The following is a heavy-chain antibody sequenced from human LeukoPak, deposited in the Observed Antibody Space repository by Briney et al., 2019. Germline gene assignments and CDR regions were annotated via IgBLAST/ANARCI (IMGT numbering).Heavy chain of an antibody. CDR2: IKSKTDGGTT. CDR3: LRTGTTHYYYYYMDV. Sequence: GGSLRLSCAASGFTFSNAWMSWVRQPPGKGLEWVGRIKSKTDGGTTDYAAPVKGRFTISRDDSKNTLYLQMNSLKTEDTAVYYCLRTGTTHYYYYYMDVWGKGTTVTVSS. V-gene: IGHV3-15*01. D-gene: IGHD1-7*01. J-gene: IGHJ6*03. CDR1: GFTFSNAW.